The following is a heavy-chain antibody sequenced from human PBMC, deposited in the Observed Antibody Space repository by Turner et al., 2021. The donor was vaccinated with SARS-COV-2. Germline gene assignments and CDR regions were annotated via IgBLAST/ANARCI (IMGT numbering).Heavy chain of an antibody. CDR1: GGTFSSYA. D-gene: IGHD1-1*01. J-gene: IGHJ4*02. CDR2: IIPNFDTA. V-gene: IGHV1-69*06. CDR3: ARADATGSTYHPYDY. Sequence: QVQLEPSVAVLKKPSSSVKVSCKASGGTFSSYAISWVRQAPGQGLEWMGRIIPNFDTANYAQKFQGRVTITADKSTSTAYMEQSSLRSEDTAVYYCARADATGSTYHPYDYWGQGTLVTVSS.